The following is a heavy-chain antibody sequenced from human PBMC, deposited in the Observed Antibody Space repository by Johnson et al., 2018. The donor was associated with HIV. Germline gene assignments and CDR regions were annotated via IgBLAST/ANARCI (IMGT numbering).Heavy chain of an antibody. J-gene: IGHJ3*02. D-gene: IGHD6-6*01. Sequence: VQLVESGGGLVQPGGSLRLSCAASGFIFSSYDMHWVRQATGKGLEWVSAIGTAGDTYYPGSVKGRFTISRDNSKNTLYLQRNSLRAEDTAVYYCAKGGQLVAFDIWGQGTMVTVSS. CDR1: GFIFSSYD. CDR3: AKGGQLVAFDI. CDR2: IGTAGDT. V-gene: IGHV3-13*01.